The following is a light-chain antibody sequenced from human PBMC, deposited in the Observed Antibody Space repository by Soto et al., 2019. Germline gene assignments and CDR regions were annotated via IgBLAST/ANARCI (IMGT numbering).Light chain of an antibody. CDR2: AAS. CDR3: QQYYNWPRT. V-gene: IGKV1-39*01. J-gene: IGKJ1*01. Sequence: DIQMTQSPSSLSASVGDRVTITCRASQSISSYLNWYQQKPVKAPKLLIYAASSLQSGVPSRFSGSWSGTEFTLTISSLQSEDLAIYYCQQYYNWPRTFGQGTKVDIK. CDR1: QSISSY.